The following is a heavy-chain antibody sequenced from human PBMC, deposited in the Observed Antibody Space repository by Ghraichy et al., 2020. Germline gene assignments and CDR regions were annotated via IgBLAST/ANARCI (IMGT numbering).Heavy chain of an antibody. D-gene: IGHD3-9*01. V-gene: IGHV3-30-3*01. CDR2: ISYDGSIK. CDR1: GFTFSSYA. CDR3: AREVLTGYYINYFDY. J-gene: IGHJ4*02. Sequence: GSLRLSCAASGFTFSSYAMHWVRQAPGKGLEWVAVISYDGSIKYYADSVKGRFTISRDNSKNTLYLQMNSLRAEDTAVYYCAREVLTGYYINYFDYWGQGTLVTVSS.